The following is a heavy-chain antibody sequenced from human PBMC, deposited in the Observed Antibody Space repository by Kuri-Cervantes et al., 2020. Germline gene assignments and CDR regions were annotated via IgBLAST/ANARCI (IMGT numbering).Heavy chain of an antibody. CDR1: GGSISNYY. CDR2: INHSGST. J-gene: IGHJ2*01. Sequence: GSLRLSCTVSGGSISNYYWSWIRQPPGKGLEWIGEINHSGSTNYNPSLKSRVTISVDTSKNQFSLKLSSVTAADTAVYYCARGWRRYCSSTSCYAGRSYWYFDLWGRGTLVTVSS. D-gene: IGHD2-2*01. CDR3: ARGWRRYCSSTSCYAGRSYWYFDL. V-gene: IGHV4-34*01.